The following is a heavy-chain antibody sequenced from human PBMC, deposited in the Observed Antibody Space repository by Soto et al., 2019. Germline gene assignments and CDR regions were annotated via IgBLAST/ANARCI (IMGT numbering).Heavy chain of an antibody. CDR3: AREGRGHYYYYYGMDV. D-gene: IGHD2-15*01. CDR2: TYYRSKWYN. V-gene: IGHV6-1*01. J-gene: IGHJ6*02. CDR1: GDSVSSNSAA. Sequence: SQTLSLTCAITGDSVSSNSAAWNWIRQSASRGLEWLGRTYYRSKWYNDYAVSVKSRITINPDTSKNQFSLQLNSVTPEDTAVYYCAREGRGHYYYYYGMDVWGQGTTVTVSS.